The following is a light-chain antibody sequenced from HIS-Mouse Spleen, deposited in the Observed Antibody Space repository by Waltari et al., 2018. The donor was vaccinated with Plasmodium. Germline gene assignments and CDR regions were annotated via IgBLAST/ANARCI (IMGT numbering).Light chain of an antibody. CDR1: STDVGGYNY. CDR2: DVS. Sequence: QSALTQPASVSGSPGQSITISCTGTSTDVGGYNYVSWYQQHPGKAPKPMLYDVSNRPSGVSNRFSGSKSGNTASLTISGLQAEDEADYYCSSYTSSSTRVFGTGTKVTVL. CDR3: SSYTSSSTRV. V-gene: IGLV2-14*03. J-gene: IGLJ1*01.